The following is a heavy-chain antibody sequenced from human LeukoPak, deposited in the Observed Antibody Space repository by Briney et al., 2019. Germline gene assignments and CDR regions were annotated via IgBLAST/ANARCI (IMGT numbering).Heavy chain of an antibody. CDR3: ARPRNPYNGGSHWFDP. J-gene: IGHJ5*02. CDR2: IHYNGNT. Sequence: SETLSLTCTVSGGSISSSIYYWGWIRQPPGKGLEWIGSIHYNGNTFYNPSLKSRAPISVDTSKNQFSLKLSAVTAAATAVYYCARPRNPYNGGSHWFDPWGQGTVVTVSP. CDR1: GGSISSSIYY. V-gene: IGHV4-39*01. D-gene: IGHD6-19*01.